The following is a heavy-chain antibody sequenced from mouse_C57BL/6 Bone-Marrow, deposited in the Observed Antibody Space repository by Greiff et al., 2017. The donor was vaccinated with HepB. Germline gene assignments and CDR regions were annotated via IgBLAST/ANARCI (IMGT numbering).Heavy chain of an antibody. Sequence: EVQLVESGGDLVKPGGSLKLSCAASGFTFSSYGMSWVRQTPDKRLEWVATISSGGSYTYYPDSVKGRFTISRDNAKNNLYLQMSSLKSEDTAMYYCASLYYSNYLYYWGQGTTLTVSS. D-gene: IGHD2-5*01. CDR1: GFTFSSYG. J-gene: IGHJ2*01. CDR2: ISSGGSYT. CDR3: ASLYYSNYLYY. V-gene: IGHV5-6*01.